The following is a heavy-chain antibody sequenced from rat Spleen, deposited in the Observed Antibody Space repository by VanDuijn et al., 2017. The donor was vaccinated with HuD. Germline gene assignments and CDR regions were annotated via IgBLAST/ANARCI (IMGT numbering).Heavy chain of an antibody. J-gene: IGHJ4*01. CDR3: ARHGRGGTTYYYVMAA. CDR2: INYDGRST. CDR1: GFAFSDHY. Sequence: EVQLVESDGGLVQPGRSLKLSCAASGFAFSDHYVAWVRQGPTKGLEWVATINYDGRSTFYRDSVRDRFTISRDNGKNTLYLQIDSLKSEDTATYYCARHGRGGTTYYYVMAAWGQGASVTVSS. V-gene: IGHV5-29*01. D-gene: IGHD4-3*01.